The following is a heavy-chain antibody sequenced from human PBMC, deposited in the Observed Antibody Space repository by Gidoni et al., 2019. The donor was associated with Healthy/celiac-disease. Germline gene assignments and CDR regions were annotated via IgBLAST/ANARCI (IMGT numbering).Heavy chain of an antibody. J-gene: IGHJ4*02. V-gene: IGHV2-70*04. CDR1: GFSLSTSGRR. CDR2: VDWDDDK. Sequence: QVTLKESGPALVKHTQTLTLTGTFSGFSLSTSGRRVSWIRQTPGKALECLARVDWDDDKFYSPSLKTSLPISKATSTNQVVLTMTNMDPVDTATYYCARTHSYCSGGSCYSFFDYWGQGTLVTVSS. D-gene: IGHD2-15*01. CDR3: ARTHSYCSGGSCYSFFDY.